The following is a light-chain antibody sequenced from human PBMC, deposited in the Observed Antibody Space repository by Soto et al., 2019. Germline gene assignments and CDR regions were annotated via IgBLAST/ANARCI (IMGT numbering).Light chain of an antibody. J-gene: IGKJ1*01. CDR1: QSVSSY. CDR2: DAS. CDR3: QQYGRSPT. V-gene: IGKV3-11*01. Sequence: EIVLTQSPATLSLSPGERATFSCRASQSVSSYLAWYQQKPGQAPRLLIYDASNRATGIPARFSGSGSGTDFTLTISSLEPEDFVVYYCQQYGRSPTFGQGTKVDIK.